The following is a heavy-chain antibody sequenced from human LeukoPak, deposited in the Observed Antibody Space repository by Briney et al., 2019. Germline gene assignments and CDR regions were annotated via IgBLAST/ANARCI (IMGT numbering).Heavy chain of an antibody. CDR1: GFTFSSYS. J-gene: IGHJ5*02. D-gene: IGHD1-7*01. Sequence: KTGGSLRLSCAASGFTFSSYSMNWVRQAPGKGLEWVSSISSSSSYIYYADSVKGRFTISRDNAKNSLYLQMNSLRAEDTAVYYCARDGLELRWFDPWGQGTLVTVSS. CDR2: ISSSSSYI. V-gene: IGHV3-21*01. CDR3: ARDGLELRWFDP.